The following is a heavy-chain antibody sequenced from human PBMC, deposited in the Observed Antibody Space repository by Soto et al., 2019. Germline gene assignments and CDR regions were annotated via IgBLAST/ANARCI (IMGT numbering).Heavy chain of an antibody. Sequence: LRLSCSPSGFIFENFAMHWLRQAPGRGLEYVSSISGNGGATHHADSVRGRFTISRDNSKSILFLQMSSLRPEDTAFYYCVKDYGRNWNYVFDFWGQGTLVTVSS. J-gene: IGHJ4*02. V-gene: IGHV3-64D*08. CDR1: GFIFENFA. D-gene: IGHD1-7*01. CDR2: ISGNGGAT. CDR3: VKDYGRNWNYVFDF.